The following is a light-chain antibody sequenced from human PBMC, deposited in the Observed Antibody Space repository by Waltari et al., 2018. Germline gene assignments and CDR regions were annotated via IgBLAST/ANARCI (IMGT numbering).Light chain of an antibody. CDR1: QSLLYTSNKKNH. Sequence: DIVMTQSPYSLDVSLGERATFSCKSSQSLLYTSNKKNHLAWYQQKPGQPPKLLIYWASARESGVPDRFSGSGSGTDFTLTISSLQAEDVAVYYCQQYYDIPLTFGQGTKVEIK. CDR2: WAS. CDR3: QQYYDIPLT. J-gene: IGKJ1*01. V-gene: IGKV4-1*01.